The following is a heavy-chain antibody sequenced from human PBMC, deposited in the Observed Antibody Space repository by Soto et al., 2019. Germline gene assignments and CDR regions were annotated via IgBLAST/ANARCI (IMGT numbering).Heavy chain of an antibody. CDR3: ARHKGYCSSTSCYGMDV. CDR1: GYTFTTYW. Sequence: XESLTISCEGSGYTFTTYWVAWVRQMPGKGLEWVGSIYPGDSDSRYNPSVQGQVTISADRSISTAYLQWNSLNASDTAMYFCARHKGYCSSTSCYGMDVWGQGTTVTVSS. V-gene: IGHV5-51*01. CDR2: IYPGDSDS. D-gene: IGHD2-15*01. J-gene: IGHJ6*02.